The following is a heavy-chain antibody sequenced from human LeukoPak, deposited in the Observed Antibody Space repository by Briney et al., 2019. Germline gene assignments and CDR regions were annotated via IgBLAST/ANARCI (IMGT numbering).Heavy chain of an antibody. Sequence: SVKVSCKASGGTFSSYAISWVRQAPGQGLEWMGRFIPILGIANYAQKFQGRVTITADKSTSTAYMELSSLRSEDTAVYYCARGLGSGSLIYGMDVWGQGTTVTVSS. V-gene: IGHV1-69*04. CDR2: FIPILGIA. CDR3: ARGLGSGSLIYGMDV. CDR1: GGTFSSYA. J-gene: IGHJ6*02. D-gene: IGHD3-10*01.